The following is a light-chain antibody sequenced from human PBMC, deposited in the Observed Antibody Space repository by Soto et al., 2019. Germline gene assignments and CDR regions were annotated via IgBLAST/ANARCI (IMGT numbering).Light chain of an antibody. CDR1: SSNIGAGYD. V-gene: IGLV1-47*01. CDR2: TTN. Sequence: QSVLTQPPSVSGAPGQRVTISCTGSSSNIGAGYDVHWYQQLPGTAPKLLIHTTNQRPSGVPDRFSGSKSGTSASLVISGLRSEDEADYYCAAWDDSLGAEVFGGGTKLTVL. CDR3: AAWDDSLGAEV. J-gene: IGLJ2*01.